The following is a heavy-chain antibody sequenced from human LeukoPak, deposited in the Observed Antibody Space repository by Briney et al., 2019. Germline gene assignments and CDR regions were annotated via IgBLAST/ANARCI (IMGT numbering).Heavy chain of an antibody. CDR1: GGSISSSSYY. CDR3: ANSGLSGYDVYYFDY. D-gene: IGHD5-12*01. CDR2: IYYSGST. V-gene: IGHV4-39*01. J-gene: IGHJ4*02. Sequence: SETLSLTCTVSGGSISSSSYYWGWIRQPPGKGLEWIGSIYYSGSTYYSPSLKSRVTISVDTSKNQFSLKLSSVTAADTAVYYCANSGLSGYDVYYFDYWGQGTLVTVSS.